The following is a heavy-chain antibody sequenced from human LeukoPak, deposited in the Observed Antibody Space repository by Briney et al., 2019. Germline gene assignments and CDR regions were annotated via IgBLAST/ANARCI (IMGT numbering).Heavy chain of an antibody. D-gene: IGHD1-26*01. CDR3: AKGDTTWELPHDY. V-gene: IGHV3-23*01. J-gene: IGHJ4*02. Sequence: GGSLRLSCAASGFTFSSYAMSWVRQAPGKGLEWVSAISGSGGITSYADSVKGRFTISRDNSKNTLYLQMNSLRAEDTAVYYCAKGDTTWELPHDYWGQGTLVSVSS. CDR2: ISGSGGIT. CDR1: GFTFSSYA.